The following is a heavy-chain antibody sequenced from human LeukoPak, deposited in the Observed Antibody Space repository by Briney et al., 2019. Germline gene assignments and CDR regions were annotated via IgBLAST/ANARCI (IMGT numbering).Heavy chain of an antibody. V-gene: IGHV3-30*02. J-gene: IGHJ4*02. CDR2: IRYDGTNK. CDR1: GFTFSNYN. D-gene: IGHD2-15*01. CDR3: AKELEDNYFDF. Sequence: GGSLRLSCAAFGFTFSNYNMHWVRQAPGQGLGWVTSIRYDGTNKYYADSVKGRFTISRDNSKNTVYLQMNSLRGEDTAVFYCAKELEDNYFDFWGQGALVTVSS.